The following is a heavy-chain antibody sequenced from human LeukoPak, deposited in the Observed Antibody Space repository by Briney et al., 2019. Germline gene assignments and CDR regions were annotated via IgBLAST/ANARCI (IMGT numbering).Heavy chain of an antibody. CDR2: IYYSGST. D-gene: IGHD3-22*01. J-gene: IGHJ3*02. V-gene: IGHV4-59*01. Sequence: SETLSLTCTVSGGSISSYYWSWIRQPPGKGLEWIGYIYYSGSTNYNPSLKSRVTISVDTSKNQFSLKLSSVTAADTAVYYCARGGYDGDAFDIWGQGTMVTVSS. CDR3: ARGGYDGDAFDI. CDR1: GGSISSYY.